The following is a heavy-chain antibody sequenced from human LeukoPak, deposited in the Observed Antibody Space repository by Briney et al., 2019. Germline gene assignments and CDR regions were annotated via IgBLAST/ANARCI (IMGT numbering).Heavy chain of an antibody. Sequence: ASVKVSCKASGYSFTNYYMHWVRQAPGQGLEWMGMINPSGGSTTYAQKFQGRVTMTRDMSTSTVYMELSSLTFQGTGVEFWSRTRGYHFDYWGQGTLVTVSS. CDR1: GYSFTNYY. CDR2: INPSGGST. CDR3: SRTRGYHFDY. D-gene: IGHD5-12*01. J-gene: IGHJ4*02. V-gene: IGHV1-46*01.